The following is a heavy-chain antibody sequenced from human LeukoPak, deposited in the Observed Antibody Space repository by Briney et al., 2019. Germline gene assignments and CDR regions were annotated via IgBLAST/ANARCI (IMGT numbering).Heavy chain of an antibody. Sequence: PSETLSLTCTVSGGSISSSSYYWSWIRQPPGKGLEWIGEINHSGSTNYNPSLKSRVTISVDTSKNQFSLKLSSVTAADTAVYYCARGRGVLWFGELMAPYYFDYWGQGTLVTVSS. J-gene: IGHJ4*02. CDR2: INHSGST. V-gene: IGHV4-39*07. CDR3: ARGRGVLWFGELMAPYYFDY. D-gene: IGHD3-10*01. CDR1: GGSISSSSYY.